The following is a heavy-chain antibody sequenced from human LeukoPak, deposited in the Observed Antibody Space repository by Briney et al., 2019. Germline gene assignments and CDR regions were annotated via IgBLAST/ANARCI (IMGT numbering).Heavy chain of an antibody. CDR1: GYTFTSYG. Sequence: AASVKVSCKASGYTFTSYGISWVRQAPGQGLEWMGWISAYNGNTNYAQKLQGRVTMTTDTSTSTAYMELGSLRSDDTAVYYCARAYCSSTSCYYHYYYGMDVWGQGTTVTVSS. D-gene: IGHD2-2*01. V-gene: IGHV1-18*01. J-gene: IGHJ6*02. CDR3: ARAYCSSTSCYYHYYYGMDV. CDR2: ISAYNGNT.